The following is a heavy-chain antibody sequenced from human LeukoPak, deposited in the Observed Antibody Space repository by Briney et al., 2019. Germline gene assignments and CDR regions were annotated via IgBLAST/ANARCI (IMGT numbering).Heavy chain of an antibody. CDR1: GGSFSGYY. CDR2: INHSGST. J-gene: IGHJ4*02. D-gene: IGHD5-24*01. Sequence: SETLSLTCAVYGGSFSGYYWSWIRQSPGKGLEWIGEINHSGSTHYNPSLKSRVTLSVDTSKNQFSLRLSSVTAADTALYYCARGLDGYNYNYWGQGTLVTVSS. CDR3: ARGLDGYNYNY. V-gene: IGHV4-34*01.